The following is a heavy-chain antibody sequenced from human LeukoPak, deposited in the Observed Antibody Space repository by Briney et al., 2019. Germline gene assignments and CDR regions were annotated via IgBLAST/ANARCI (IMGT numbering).Heavy chain of an antibody. D-gene: IGHD2-15*01. J-gene: IGHJ4*02. V-gene: IGHV3-74*01. CDR1: GLTLVHYW. Sequence: GGSLSLSCGASGLTLVHYWVHWVRHAPGKGLVWVSRIYGYGRITNYAASVRGRFTISRDNTKNTLYLQMNSLRADDTAVYYCARELPFDYWGQGTLVTVSS. CDR3: ARELPFDY. CDR2: IYGYGRIT.